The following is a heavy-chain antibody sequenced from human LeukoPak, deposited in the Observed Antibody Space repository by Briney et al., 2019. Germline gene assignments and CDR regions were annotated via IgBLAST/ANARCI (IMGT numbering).Heavy chain of an antibody. CDR2: IYYSGST. D-gene: IGHD5-24*01. J-gene: IGHJ4*02. CDR1: GGSISSYY. Sequence: SETLSVTCTVSGGSISSYYWSWIRQPPGKGLEWIGYIYYSGSTNYNPSLKSRVTISVDTSKNQFSLKLSSVTAADTAVYYCARLIDGYNYYFDYWGQGTLVTVSS. CDR3: ARLIDGYNYYFDY. V-gene: IGHV4-59*08.